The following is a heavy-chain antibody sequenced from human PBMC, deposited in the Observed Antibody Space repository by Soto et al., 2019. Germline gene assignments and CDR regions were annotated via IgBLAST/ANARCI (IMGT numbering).Heavy chain of an antibody. CDR3: ARARINCGGDCLPYYYYYYGMDV. Sequence: ASVKVSCKASGYTFTGYYMHWVRQAPGQGLEWMGIINPSGGSTSYAQKFQGRVTMTRDTSTSTVYMELSSLRSEDTAVYYCARARINCGGDCLPYYYYYYGMDVWGQGTTVTVSS. V-gene: IGHV1-46*01. CDR2: INPSGGST. J-gene: IGHJ6*02. CDR1: GYTFTGYY. D-gene: IGHD2-21*02.